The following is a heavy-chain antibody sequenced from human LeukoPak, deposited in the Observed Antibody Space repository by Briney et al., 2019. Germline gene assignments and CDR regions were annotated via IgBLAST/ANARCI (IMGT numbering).Heavy chain of an antibody. V-gene: IGHV1-69*13. J-gene: IGHJ4*02. CDR2: IIPIFGTA. Sequence: SVKVSCKASGGTFSSYAISWVRQAPGQGLEWMGGIIPIFGTANYAQKFQGRVTITADESTSTAYMELSSLRSEDTAVYYCASLEPPVRVVIAKPFDYWGQGTLVTVSS. CDR3: ASLEPPVRVVIAKPFDY. CDR1: GGTFSSYA. D-gene: IGHD3-22*01.